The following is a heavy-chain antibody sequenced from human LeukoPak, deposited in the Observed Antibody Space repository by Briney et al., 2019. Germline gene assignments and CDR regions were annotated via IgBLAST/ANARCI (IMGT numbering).Heavy chain of an antibody. CDR2: MNPNSGDT. Sequence: ASVKVSCKASGYTFTSSNIHWVRQATEQGLEWMGWMNPNSGDTGFALKFQGRVTMTRNTAISTAYMELSSLTSEDTAVYYCARIKFDYDILTGFYSYWYVDLWGRGTLVTVSS. J-gene: IGHJ2*01. CDR3: ARIKFDYDILTGFYSYWYVDL. D-gene: IGHD3-9*01. V-gene: IGHV1-8*01. CDR1: GYTFTSSN.